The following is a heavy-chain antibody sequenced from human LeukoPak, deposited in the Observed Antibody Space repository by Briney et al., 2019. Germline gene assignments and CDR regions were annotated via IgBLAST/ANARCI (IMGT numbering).Heavy chain of an antibody. CDR2: TYYRSKWYN. CDR3: ARVIAVADNDAFDI. D-gene: IGHD6-19*01. CDR1: EDSVSSNSAA. J-gene: IGHJ3*02. V-gene: IGHV6-1*01. Sequence: SQTLSLTCAISEDSVSSNSAAWNWIRQSPSRGLEWLGRTYYRSKWYNDYAVSVKSRITINPDTSKNQFSLKLSSVTAADTAVYYCARVIAVADNDAFDIWGQGTMVTVSS.